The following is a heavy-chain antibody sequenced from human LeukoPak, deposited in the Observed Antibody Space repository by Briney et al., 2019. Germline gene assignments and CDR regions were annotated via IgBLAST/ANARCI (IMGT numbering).Heavy chain of an antibody. Sequence: ASVKVSCKASGYTFTSYYMHWVRQAPGQGLEWMGIINPSGGSTSYAQKFQGRVTMTRDTSTSTVYMELSSLRSEDTAVYYCARGGHLMPGTTSDLLATFDYWGQGTLVTVSS. CDR1: GYTFTSYY. D-gene: IGHD1-1*01. J-gene: IGHJ4*02. CDR2: INPSGGST. V-gene: IGHV1-46*01. CDR3: ARGGHLMPGTTSDLLATFDY.